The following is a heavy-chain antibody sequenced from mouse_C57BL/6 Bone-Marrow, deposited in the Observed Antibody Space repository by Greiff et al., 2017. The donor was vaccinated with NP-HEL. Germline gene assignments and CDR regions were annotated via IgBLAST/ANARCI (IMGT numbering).Heavy chain of an antibody. CDR3: AKGVTTGYYAMDY. CDR2: IWRGGST. V-gene: IGHV2-5*01. J-gene: IGHJ4*01. CDR1: GFSLTSYG. D-gene: IGHD2-2*01. Sequence: QVQLQQSGPGLVQPSQSLSITCTVSGFSLTSYGVHWVRQSPGKGLEWLGVIWRGGSTDYNAAFMSRLSITKDNSKSQVFFKMNSLQAYDTAIYYCAKGVTTGYYAMDYWGQGTSVTVSS.